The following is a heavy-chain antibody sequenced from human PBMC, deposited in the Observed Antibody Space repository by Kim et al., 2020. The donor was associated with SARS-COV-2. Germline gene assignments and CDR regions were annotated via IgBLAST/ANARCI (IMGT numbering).Heavy chain of an antibody. J-gene: IGHJ6*02. CDR1: GGSISSGGYY. Sequence: SETLSLTCTVSGGSISSGGYYWSWIRQHPGKGLEWIGYIYYSGSTYYNPSLKSRVTISVDTSKNQFSLKLSSVTAADTAVYYCARDYYKQQPPYYYYGMDVWGQGTTVTVSS. CDR2: IYYSGST. D-gene: IGHD6-13*01. V-gene: IGHV4-31*03. CDR3: ARDYYKQQPPYYYYGMDV.